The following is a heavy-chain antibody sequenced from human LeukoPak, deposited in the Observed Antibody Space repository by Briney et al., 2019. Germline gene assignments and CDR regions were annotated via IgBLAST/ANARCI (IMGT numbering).Heavy chain of an antibody. D-gene: IGHD2-2*02. V-gene: IGHV5-51*01. J-gene: IGHJ4*02. CDR1: GYSFTSYW. Sequence: GESLQISCKGSGYSFTSYWIGWVRQLPGKGLEWMGIIYPGDSDTRYSPSFQGQVTISADKSISTAYLQWSSLKASDTAMYYCARRGYCSSTSCYTFGYYFDYWGQGTLVTVSS. CDR2: IYPGDSDT. CDR3: ARRGYCSSTSCYTFGYYFDY.